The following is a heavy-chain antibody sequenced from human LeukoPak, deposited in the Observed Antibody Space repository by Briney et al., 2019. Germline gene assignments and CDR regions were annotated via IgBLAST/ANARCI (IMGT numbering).Heavy chain of an antibody. D-gene: IGHD3-3*01. CDR2: MNPNSGNT. CDR3: ARYRPDGLEY. CDR1: GYTFTSYD. V-gene: IGHV1-8*01. Sequence: GASVKVSCKASGYTFTSYDINWVRQATGQGLEWMGWMNPNSGNTGYAQKFQGRVTMTRDTSISTAYMELSRLRSDDTAVYYCARYRPDGLEYWGQGTLVTVSS. J-gene: IGHJ4*02.